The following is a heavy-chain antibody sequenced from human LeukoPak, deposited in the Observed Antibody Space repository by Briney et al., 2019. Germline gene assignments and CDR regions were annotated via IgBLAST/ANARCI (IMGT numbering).Heavy chain of an antibody. D-gene: IGHD1-26*01. V-gene: IGHV1-8*01. CDR1: GYTFTSYD. CDR2: MSPNSGNT. J-gene: IGHJ4*02. CDR3: ARWIDYYLGY. Sequence: ASVKVSCKASGYTFTSYDINWVRQATGQGLEWMGWMSPNSGNTGYAQKCQGRVTMTRNTSISTAYMELSSLRSEDTAVYYCARWIDYYLGYWGQGTLVTVSS.